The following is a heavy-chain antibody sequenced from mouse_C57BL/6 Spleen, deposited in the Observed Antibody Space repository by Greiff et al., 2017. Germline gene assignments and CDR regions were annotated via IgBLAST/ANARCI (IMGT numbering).Heavy chain of an antibody. V-gene: IGHV1-74*01. Sequence: QVQLQQPGAELVKPGASVKVSCKASGYTFTSYWMHWVKQRPGQGLEWIGRIHPSDSDTNYNQKFKGKATLTVDKSSSTAYMQLSGLTSEDSAVYYSAMEWYCGSRWYFDVWGTETTVTVSA. D-gene: IGHD1-1*01. J-gene: IGHJ1*03. CDR2: IHPSDSDT. CDR1: GYTFTSYW. CDR3: AMEWYCGSRWYFDV.